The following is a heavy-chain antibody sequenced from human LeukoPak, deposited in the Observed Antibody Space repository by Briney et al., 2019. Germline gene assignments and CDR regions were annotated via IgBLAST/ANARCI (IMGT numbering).Heavy chain of an antibody. CDR2: TYSGGST. D-gene: IGHD6-19*01. CDR1: GFTVSHNY. CDR3: ARGDKSSGWYFFDY. J-gene: IGHJ4*02. V-gene: IGHV3-53*01. Sequence: HPGGSLRLSCAASGFTVSHNYMSWVRQAPGKGLEWVSVTYSGGSTYYADSVKGRFTISRDNSKNTVYLQMNSLRAEDTAVYYCARGDKSSGWYFFDYWGQGTLVTVSS.